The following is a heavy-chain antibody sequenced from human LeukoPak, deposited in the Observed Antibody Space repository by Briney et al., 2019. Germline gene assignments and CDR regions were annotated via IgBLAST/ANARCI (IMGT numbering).Heavy chain of an antibody. D-gene: IGHD6-19*01. CDR2: IIPMLGIA. CDR1: VCTFSSYA. Sequence: ASVKVSCKPSVCTFSSYAISWLRQAPGQGREWVGRIIPMLGIANYEQKFQGRVTITADKSTSTAYMELSSLRSEDTAVYYCARDNIAVAGYYYYGMDVWGQGTTVTVSS. V-gene: IGHV1-69*04. CDR3: ARDNIAVAGYYYYGMDV. J-gene: IGHJ6*02.